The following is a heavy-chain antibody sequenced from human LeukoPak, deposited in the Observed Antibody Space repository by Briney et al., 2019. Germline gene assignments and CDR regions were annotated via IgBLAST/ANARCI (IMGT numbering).Heavy chain of an antibody. CDR2: IYSGGST. CDR3: ARVRYSSGWPHFNY. J-gene: IGHJ4*02. D-gene: IGHD6-25*01. CDR1: GFTVSSNY. V-gene: IGHV3-53*01. Sequence: PGGSLRLSRAASGFTVSSNYMSWVRQAPGKGLEWVSVIYSGGSTYYADSVKGRFTISRDNSKNTLYLQMNSLRDEDTAVYHCARVRYSSGWPHFNYWGQGTLVTVSS.